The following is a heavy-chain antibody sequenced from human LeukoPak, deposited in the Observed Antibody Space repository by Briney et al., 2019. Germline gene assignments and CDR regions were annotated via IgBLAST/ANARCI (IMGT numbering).Heavy chain of an antibody. CDR3: ARSGRRYYDSSGPNWFDP. D-gene: IGHD3-22*01. V-gene: IGHV3-11*04. Sequence: GGSLRLSCAASGFTFSDYYMSWIRQAPGKGLEWVSYISSSGSTIYYADSVKGRFTISRDNAKNSLYLQMNSLRAEDTAVYYCARSGRRYYDSSGPNWFDPWGQGTLVTVSS. CDR1: GFTFSDYY. J-gene: IGHJ5*02. CDR2: ISSSGSTI.